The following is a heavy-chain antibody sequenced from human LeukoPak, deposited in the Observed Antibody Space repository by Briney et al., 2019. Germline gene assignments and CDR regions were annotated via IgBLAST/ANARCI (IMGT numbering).Heavy chain of an antibody. CDR2: INWNGGST. CDR3: ARDLSHYDSSATDAFDI. CDR1: GFTFDDYG. Sequence: GGSLRLSCAASGFTFDDYGMSWVRQAPGKGLEWVSGINWNGGSTGYADSVKGRFTISRDNAKNSLYLQMNGLRAEDTAVYYCARDLSHYDSSATDAFDIWGQGTMVTVSS. J-gene: IGHJ3*02. D-gene: IGHD3-22*01. V-gene: IGHV3-20*04.